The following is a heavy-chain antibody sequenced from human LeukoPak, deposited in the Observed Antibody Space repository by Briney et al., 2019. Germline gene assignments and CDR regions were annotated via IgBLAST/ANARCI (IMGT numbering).Heavy chain of an antibody. CDR1: GFTFSSYA. CDR3: ARDSPAAGTPWDAFDI. CDR2: ISSNGGST. V-gene: IGHV3-64D*06. J-gene: IGHJ3*02. D-gene: IGHD6-13*01. Sequence: GGSLRLSCSASGFTFSSYAMHWVRQAPGKGLEYVSAISSNGGSTYYADSVKGRFTISRDNSKNTLYLQMSSLRAEDTAVYYCARDSPAAGTPWDAFDIWGQGTMVIVSS.